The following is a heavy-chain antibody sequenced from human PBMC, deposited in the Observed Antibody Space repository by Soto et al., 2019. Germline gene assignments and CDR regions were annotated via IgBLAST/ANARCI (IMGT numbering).Heavy chain of an antibody. D-gene: IGHD3-10*01. J-gene: IGHJ5*02. V-gene: IGHV3-23*01. CDR1: GFTFGTTD. CDR2: IDGRGGIT. Sequence: QLLQSGGGLVQPGGSLTLSCAASGFTFGTTDMSWVRQAPGEGLEWVSTIDGRGGITYYADSAKGRFTISRDNSRNTVYLQMNSLRGDDTALYYCVKNSGWFNTWGQGALVTVSS. CDR3: VKNSGWFNT.